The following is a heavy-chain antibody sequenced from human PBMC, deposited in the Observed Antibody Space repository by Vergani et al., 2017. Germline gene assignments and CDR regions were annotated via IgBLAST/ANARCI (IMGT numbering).Heavy chain of an antibody. CDR1: CGSICSGCYS. V-gene: IGHV4-30-2*01. J-gene: IGHJ5*02. Sequence: QLQLQESGPGLVKPSQTLSLTCAVSCGSICSGCYSWSWVRQPPGKGLEWIGYIYHSGSTYYNPSLKSRVTISVDRANNQFSLKLSTVTAADTAVYYCARFSPPPENXFDPGGQGTLVTVSS. CDR2: IYHSGST. CDR3: ARFSPPPENXFDP.